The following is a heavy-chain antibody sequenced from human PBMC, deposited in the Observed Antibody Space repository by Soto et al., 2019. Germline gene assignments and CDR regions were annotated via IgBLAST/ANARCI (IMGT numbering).Heavy chain of an antibody. D-gene: IGHD6-6*01. Sequence: PSETLSLTCAVYGGSFSGYYWSWIRQPPGKGLEWIGEINHSGSTNYNPPLKSRVTISVDTSKNQFSLKLSSVTAADTAVYYCARGRGRIAARPRIDYWGQGTLVTVSS. V-gene: IGHV4-34*01. CDR3: ARGRGRIAARPRIDY. CDR1: GGSFSGYY. CDR2: INHSGST. J-gene: IGHJ4*02.